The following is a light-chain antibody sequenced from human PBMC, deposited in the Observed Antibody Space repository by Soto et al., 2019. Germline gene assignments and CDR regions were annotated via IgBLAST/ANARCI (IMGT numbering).Light chain of an antibody. J-gene: IGKJ1*01. CDR1: QGISSW. Sequence: DIQMTQSPSSVSASVGDRVAFTCRASQGISSWLAWYQQKPGKAPKLLIYAASTLQGAVPSRFSGRGSGTDFSLTISSLQPEDFSVYYCQQYNNGGTFGQGTKVDIK. CDR3: QQYNNGGT. CDR2: AAS. V-gene: IGKV1D-12*01.